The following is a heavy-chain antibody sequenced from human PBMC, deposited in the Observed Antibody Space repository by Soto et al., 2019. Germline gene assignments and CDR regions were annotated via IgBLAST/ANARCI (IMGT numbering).Heavy chain of an antibody. CDR2: INAGNGNT. J-gene: IGHJ4*02. V-gene: IGHV1-3*01. CDR3: ARSIVVVTALDY. CDR1: GYTFTSYA. Sequence: GASVKVCCTASGYTFTSYAMHWVRQATGQRLEWMGWINAGNGNTKYSQKFQGRVTITRDTSASTAYMELSSLRSEDTAVYYCARSIVVVTALDYWGQGTLVTVSS. D-gene: IGHD2-21*02.